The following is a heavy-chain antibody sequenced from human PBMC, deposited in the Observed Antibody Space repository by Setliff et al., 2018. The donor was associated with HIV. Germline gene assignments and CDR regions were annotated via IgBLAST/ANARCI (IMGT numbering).Heavy chain of an antibody. CDR1: GAPISSGT. Sequence: SETLSLTCIVSGAPISSGTWSWIRQPPGKGLQWIGFIYNTETTNYNPSLKSRVTISLDTSKNQFSLKLTSLAAADTAVYYCARGGTSSNWFDPWGQGTLVTVSS. D-gene: IGHD2-2*01. J-gene: IGHJ5*02. CDR2: IYNTETT. CDR3: ARGGTSSNWFDP. V-gene: IGHV4-59*01.